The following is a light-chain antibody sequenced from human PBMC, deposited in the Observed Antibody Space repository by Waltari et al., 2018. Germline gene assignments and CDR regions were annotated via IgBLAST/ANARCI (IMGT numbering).Light chain of an antibody. CDR1: QTVRTTY. J-gene: IGKJ4*01. V-gene: IGKV3-20*01. CDR3: QQYDISPLT. CDR2: GAS. Sequence: EIVLTQSPGTLSLSPGERATLYCRAMQTVRTTYLAWYQQKPGQAPTLLIYGASSRATGIPDRFSGSVSGTDFSRTISSLEPEDFAVYYCQQYDISPLTFGGGTKVEIK.